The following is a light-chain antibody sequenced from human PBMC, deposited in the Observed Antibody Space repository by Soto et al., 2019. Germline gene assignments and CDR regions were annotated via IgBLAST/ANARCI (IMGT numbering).Light chain of an antibody. Sequence: EIVMTQSPATLSVSPGERATLSCRASQSVSSNLAWYQQKPGQAPRLLIYGASTRATGIPARFSGSGSGTEFTPTISSLQSEDFAVYYCQQYNNWPPVITFGQGTRLEIK. V-gene: IGKV3-15*01. CDR3: QQYNNWPPVIT. J-gene: IGKJ5*01. CDR1: QSVSSN. CDR2: GAS.